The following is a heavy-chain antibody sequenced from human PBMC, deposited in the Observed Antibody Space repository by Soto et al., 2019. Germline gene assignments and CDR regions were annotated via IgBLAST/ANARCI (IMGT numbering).Heavy chain of an antibody. CDR1: GFTFSTYN. J-gene: IGHJ4*02. CDR3: VRDSAWAFDF. V-gene: IGHV3-48*02. CDR2: MSTTNAI. D-gene: IGHD1-26*01. Sequence: GGSLRLSCAASGFTFSTYNMNWVRQAPGKGLEWVSYMSTTNAIYYADSVRGRFTISRDNAKNLLDLQMNSLREEDTAVYYCVRDSAWAFDFWGQGTLVTVSS.